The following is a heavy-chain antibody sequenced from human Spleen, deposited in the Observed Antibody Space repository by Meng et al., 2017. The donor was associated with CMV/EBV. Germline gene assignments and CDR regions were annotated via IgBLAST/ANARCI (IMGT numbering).Heavy chain of an antibody. Sequence: GGSLRLSCVASGFTFSNYWMHWVRQAPGKGLVWVSRLNYEGRTTNYADSVQGRFSISRDNAKNTLYLQMNGLRAEETAVYYCARGWSTYMDVWGQGTTVTVSS. J-gene: IGHJ6*02. D-gene: IGHD2-15*01. CDR2: LNYEGRTT. CDR3: ARGWSTYMDV. V-gene: IGHV3-74*01. CDR1: GFTFSNYW.